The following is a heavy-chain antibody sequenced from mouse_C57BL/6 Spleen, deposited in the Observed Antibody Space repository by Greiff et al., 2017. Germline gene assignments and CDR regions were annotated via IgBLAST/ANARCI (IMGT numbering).Heavy chain of an antibody. CDR1: GFNIKNTY. Sequence: VHVKQSVAELVRPGASVKLSCTASGFNIKNTYMHWVKQRPEQGLEWIGRIDPANGNTKYAPKFQGTATITADTSSNTAYLQLSSLTSEDTAIYYCARYYYGSSLWYFDVWGTGTTVTVSS. CDR2: IDPANGNT. D-gene: IGHD1-1*01. V-gene: IGHV14-3*01. J-gene: IGHJ1*03. CDR3: ARYYYGSSLWYFDV.